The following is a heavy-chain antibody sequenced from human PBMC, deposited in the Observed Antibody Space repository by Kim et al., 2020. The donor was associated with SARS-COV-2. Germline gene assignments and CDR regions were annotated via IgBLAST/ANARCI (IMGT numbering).Heavy chain of an antibody. D-gene: IGHD2-21*01. V-gene: IGHV3-23*03. CDR2: IYSGGSST. J-gene: IGHJ4*02. CDR1: GFTFSSYA. CDR3: AKTPVEMATTYYFDY. Sequence: GGSLRLSCAASGFTFSSYAMSWVRQAPGKGLEWVSVIYSGGSSTYYADSVKGRFTISRDNSKNTLYLQMNSLRAEDTAVYYCAKTPVEMATTYYFDYWGQGTLVTVSS.